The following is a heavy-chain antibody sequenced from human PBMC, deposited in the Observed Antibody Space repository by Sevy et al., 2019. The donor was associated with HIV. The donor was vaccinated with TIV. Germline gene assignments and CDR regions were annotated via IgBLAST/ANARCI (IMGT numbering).Heavy chain of an antibody. J-gene: IGHJ6*03. V-gene: IGHV5-10-1*01. CDR1: GYSFTSYW. D-gene: IGHD2-2*01. CDR3: ARLVVPAAIGNYYYYMDI. Sequence: GESLKISCKGSGYSFTSYWISWVRQMPGKGLEWMGRIDPSDSYTNYSPSFQGHVTISADKSISTAYLQWSSLKASETAMYYCARLVVPAAIGNYYYYMDIWGKGTTVTVSS. CDR2: IDPSDSYT.